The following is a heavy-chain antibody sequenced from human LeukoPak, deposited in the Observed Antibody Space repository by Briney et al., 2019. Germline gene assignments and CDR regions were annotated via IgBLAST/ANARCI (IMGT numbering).Heavy chain of an antibody. J-gene: IGHJ4*02. CDR3: ARAGRGTYYYFDV. D-gene: IGHD3-10*01. CDR2: ISGSTGNT. Sequence: GASVKVSCKASGYLSTRYGFIWVRQAPGHGLQWMGWISGSTGNTNYAQIVQGRVSMTTDTSTNTAYMELRSLTVDDTAVYYCARAGRGTYYYFDVWGPGTLVTVSS. V-gene: IGHV1-18*01. CDR1: GYLSTRYG.